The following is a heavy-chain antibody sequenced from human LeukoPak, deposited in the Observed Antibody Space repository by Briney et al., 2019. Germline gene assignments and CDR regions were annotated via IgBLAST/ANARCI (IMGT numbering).Heavy chain of an antibody. CDR3: TRIRGYSAYDFNC. Sequence: GGSLRLFCGASGFTFNKACMSWVRHDPGKGLEWVGRIKSKTDGVTTDYAAPVKGRFTISRHDSKNTLFMQMNSLKPEDTAVYYCTRIRGYSAYDFNCWGPGTLVTVSS. D-gene: IGHD5-12*01. CDR1: GFTFNKAC. J-gene: IGHJ4*02. V-gene: IGHV3-15*01. CDR2: IKSKTDGVTT.